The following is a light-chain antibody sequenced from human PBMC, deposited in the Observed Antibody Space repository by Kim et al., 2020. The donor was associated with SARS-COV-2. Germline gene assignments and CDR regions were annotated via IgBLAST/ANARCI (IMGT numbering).Light chain of an antibody. CDR1: SVGRKS. Sequence: SYELTQPPSVSVAPGKTARITRGGNSVGRKSVNWYQQKPGQAPVKVLYDDNDRPLGIPERFSGCNSGDTATLTMSRVEAGDEADYYCQVWDRSRDDVVFSGGTQLTVL. CDR3: QVWDRSRDDVV. CDR2: DDN. V-gene: IGLV3-21*03. J-gene: IGLJ2*01.